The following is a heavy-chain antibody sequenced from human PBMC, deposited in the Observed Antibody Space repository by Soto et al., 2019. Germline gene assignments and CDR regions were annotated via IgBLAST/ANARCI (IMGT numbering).Heavy chain of an antibody. CDR1: SGSISSTIYS. D-gene: IGHD6-19*01. J-gene: IGHJ4*02. V-gene: IGHV4-39*01. CDR2: IFYSGST. Sequence: SETLSLTCTVSSGSISSTIYSCDWIRQPPGKGLEWIGSIFYSGSTYYNPSLKSRVTISVDTSKNQFSLKLSSVTAADTAVYYCASSGWWYFDYWGQGTLVTVS. CDR3: ASSGWWYFDY.